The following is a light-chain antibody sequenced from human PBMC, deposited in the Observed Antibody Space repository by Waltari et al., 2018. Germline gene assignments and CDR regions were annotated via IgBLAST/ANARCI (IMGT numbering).Light chain of an antibody. Sequence: DIQMTQSPSSLSASIGDRVTITCQARQDIHNYLSWYQQKPGKAPTVLISDASNLETGVPSRFSGGGSGTDFTLTISSLQPEDFAIYYCQQYDYLPLTFGQGTRLEIK. J-gene: IGKJ5*01. CDR3: QQYDYLPLT. CDR1: QDIHNY. CDR2: DAS. V-gene: IGKV1-33*01.